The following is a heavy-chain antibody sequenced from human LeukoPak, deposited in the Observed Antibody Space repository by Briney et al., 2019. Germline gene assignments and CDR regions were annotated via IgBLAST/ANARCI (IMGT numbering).Heavy chain of an antibody. CDR1: GDSVSSNSAV. D-gene: IGHD3-3*01. CDR3: ARDGGFAVDY. CDR2: TYYRSKWYN. Sequence: SQTLSLTCAISGDSVSSNSAVWYWIRQSPSRGLEWLGRTYYRSKWYNTYAVSVKTRITINPDTSKNQFSLQLNSVTPEDTAVYYCARDGGFAVDYWGQGTLVTVFS. J-gene: IGHJ4*02. V-gene: IGHV6-1*01.